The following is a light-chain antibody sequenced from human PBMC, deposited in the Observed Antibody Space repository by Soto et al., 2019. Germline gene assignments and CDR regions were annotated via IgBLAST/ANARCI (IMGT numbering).Light chain of an antibody. Sequence: DIQVTQSPSSLSASVGDRVTITCRASQSIDKYLHWYQQKPGKAPKLLIYTASSLESGVPSRFSGSGSGTDFTLTISSLQPEDFASYFCHQSYRAPHTFXQGTKADIK. J-gene: IGKJ2*01. CDR3: HQSYRAPHT. V-gene: IGKV1-39*01. CDR2: TAS. CDR1: QSIDKY.